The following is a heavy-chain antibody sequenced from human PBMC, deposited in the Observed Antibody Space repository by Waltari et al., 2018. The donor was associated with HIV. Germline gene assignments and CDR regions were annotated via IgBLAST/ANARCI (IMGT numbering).Heavy chain of an antibody. CDR3: ARAEEGWELEGLNWFDP. D-gene: IGHD1-26*01. CDR2: IYYSGST. CDR1: GGSISSSSYY. J-gene: IGHJ5*02. Sequence: QLQLQESGPGLVKPSETLSLTCTVSGGSISSSSYYWGWIRQPPGKGLEWIGSIYYSGSTYYNPSLKSRVTISVATSKNQFSLKLSSVTAADTAVYYCARAEEGWELEGLNWFDPWGQGTLVTVSS. V-gene: IGHV4-39*07.